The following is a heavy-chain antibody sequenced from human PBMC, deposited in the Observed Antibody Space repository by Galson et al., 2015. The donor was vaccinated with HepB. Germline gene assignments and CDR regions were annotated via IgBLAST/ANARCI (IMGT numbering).Heavy chain of an antibody. CDR3: ANLLFTIFGVVPWTFDY. Sequence: SLRLSCAASGFTFSSYAMSWVRQAPGKGLEWVSAISGSGGSTYYADSVKDRFTISRDNSKNTLYLQMNSLRAEDTAVYYCANLLFTIFGVVPWTFDYWGQGTLVTVSS. V-gene: IGHV3-23*01. D-gene: IGHD3-3*01. CDR2: ISGSGGST. J-gene: IGHJ4*02. CDR1: GFTFSSYA.